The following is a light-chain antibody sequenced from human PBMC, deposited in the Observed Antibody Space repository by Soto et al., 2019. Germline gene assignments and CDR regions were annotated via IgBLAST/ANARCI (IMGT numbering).Light chain of an antibody. Sequence: QSALTQSASVSGSPGQSITISCTGTSSDVGGYSYVSWYQQHPGKAPKLMIYEVSNRPSGVSNRFSGSKSGNTASLTISGLQAEDEADYYCSSYTSSATKVFGGGTKLTVL. CDR2: EVS. J-gene: IGLJ2*01. CDR3: SSYTSSATKV. V-gene: IGLV2-14*01. CDR1: SSDVGGYSY.